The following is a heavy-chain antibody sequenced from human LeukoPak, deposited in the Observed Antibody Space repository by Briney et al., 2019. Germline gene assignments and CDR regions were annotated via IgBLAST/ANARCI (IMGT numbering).Heavy chain of an antibody. J-gene: IGHJ5*02. CDR3: APGRYQYDNWFGR. Sequence: KSSETLSLTCTVSGDSLSGSSVYYWDWIRQPPGKGLEWFGSIYYRGNTYSNPTLESRVSISMETSRNQFTRKLRSVTAADTAAYCGAPGRYQYDNWFGRWGQGTLVTVA. D-gene: IGHD3-10*01. CDR1: GDSLSGSSVYY. CDR2: IYYRGNT. V-gene: IGHV4-39*06.